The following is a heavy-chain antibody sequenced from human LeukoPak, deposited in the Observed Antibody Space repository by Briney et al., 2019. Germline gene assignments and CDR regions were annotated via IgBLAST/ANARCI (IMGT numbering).Heavy chain of an antibody. CDR2: ISGSDGHT. D-gene: IGHD1-26*01. CDR3: AKVPWVGTIT. CDR1: GFTLSDYA. Sequence: PGGSLRLSCAASGFTLSDYAMNWVREAPGEGREWLSAISGSDGHTFYADSVKGRFTLSRDNSKNTLYLQMNNLRADDTAIYYCAKVPWVGTITWGQGTLVIVSS. V-gene: IGHV3-23*01. J-gene: IGHJ4*02.